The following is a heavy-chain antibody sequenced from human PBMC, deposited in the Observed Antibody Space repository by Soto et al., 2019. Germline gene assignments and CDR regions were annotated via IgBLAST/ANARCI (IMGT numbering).Heavy chain of an antibody. Sequence: QITLKESGPTLVNPTQTLTLTCTVSGFSLTTNGVGVGWIRQPPGKALEWLALIYYNDDKRYSPSLRNRLTITKDTSKNQVVLTMSNMDPVDTATYYCARRRVADKLIAFDYWGQGTLVTVSS. V-gene: IGHV2-5*01. D-gene: IGHD2-21*01. J-gene: IGHJ4*02. CDR1: GFSLTTNGVG. CDR3: ARRRVADKLIAFDY. CDR2: IYYNDDK.